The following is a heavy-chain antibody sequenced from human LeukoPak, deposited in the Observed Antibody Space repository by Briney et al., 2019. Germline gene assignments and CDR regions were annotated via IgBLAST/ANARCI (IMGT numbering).Heavy chain of an antibody. CDR1: GFTFSSYG. CDR3: AKDISPLYYYYGMDV. J-gene: IGHJ6*02. Sequence: GGSLRLSCAASGFTFSSYGMHWVRQAPGKGLEWVAVIWYDGSNKYYADSVKGRFTISRDNSKNTLYLQMNSLRAEDTALYYCAKDISPLYYYYGMDVWGQGTTVTDSS. CDR2: IWYDGSNK. V-gene: IGHV3-33*06.